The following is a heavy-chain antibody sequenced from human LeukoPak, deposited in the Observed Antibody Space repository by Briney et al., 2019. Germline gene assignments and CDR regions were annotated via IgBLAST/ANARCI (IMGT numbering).Heavy chain of an antibody. CDR2: ISYDGSNK. D-gene: IGHD2-2*01. CDR1: GFTFSSYA. V-gene: IGHV3-30-3*01. J-gene: IGHJ6*02. Sequence: GGSLRLSCAASGFTFSSYAMSWVRQAPGKGLEWVAVISYDGSNKYYADSVKGRFTISRDNSKNTLYLQMNSLRAEDTAVYYCARDIVVVPAAPDTVFYYYGMDVWGQGTTVTVSS. CDR3: ARDIVVVPAAPDTVFYYYGMDV.